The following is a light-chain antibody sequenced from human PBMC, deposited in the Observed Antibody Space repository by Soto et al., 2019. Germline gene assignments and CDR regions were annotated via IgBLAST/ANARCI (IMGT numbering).Light chain of an antibody. CDR2: GIS. CDR1: QSFSTY. V-gene: IGKV1-27*01. CDR3: QKYNTAPLT. J-gene: IGKJ4*01. Sequence: DFQMPQSPSSLSASVGDSVTITCRASQSFSTYLAWYQQKPGKVPKLLISGISTLQSGVPSRFSGSGYGTEFTLTISNLQPEDVATYYCQKYNTAPLTVGGGNKVDIK.